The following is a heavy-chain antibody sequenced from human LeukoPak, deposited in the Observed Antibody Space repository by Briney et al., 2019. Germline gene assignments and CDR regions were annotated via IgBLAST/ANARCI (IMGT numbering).Heavy chain of an antibody. CDR1: GLIFSNHW. D-gene: IGHD6-6*01. CDR3: AKPGSSRGIAGRRPTKYYFDY. Sequence: GGSLRLSCAASGLIFSNHWMSWVRQAPGQDLEWVGNIQPDGSEEYPVDSVKGRFTISRDNARNLLFLQMNSLRVEDTAVYYCAKPGSSRGIAGRRPTKYYFDYWGQGTLVTVSS. CDR2: IQPDGSEE. V-gene: IGHV3-7*03. J-gene: IGHJ4*02.